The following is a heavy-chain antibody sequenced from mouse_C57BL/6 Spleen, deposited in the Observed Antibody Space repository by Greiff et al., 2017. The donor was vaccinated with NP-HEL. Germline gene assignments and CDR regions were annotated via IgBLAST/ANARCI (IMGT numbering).Heavy chain of an antibody. Sequence: VHVKQSGPELVKPGASVKISCKASGYSFTDYNMNWVKQSNGKSLEWIGVINPNYGTTSYNQKFKGKATLTVDQSSSTAYMQLNSLTSEDSAVYYCARSGAYYSNYDWYFDVWGTGTTVTVSS. CDR2: INPNYGTT. CDR3: ARSGAYYSNYDWYFDV. D-gene: IGHD2-5*01. V-gene: IGHV1-39*01. CDR1: GYSFTDYN. J-gene: IGHJ1*03.